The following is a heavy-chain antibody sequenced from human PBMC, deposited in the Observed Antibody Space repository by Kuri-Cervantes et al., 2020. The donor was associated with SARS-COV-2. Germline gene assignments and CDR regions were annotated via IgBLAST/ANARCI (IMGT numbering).Heavy chain of an antibody. CDR1: GYSFTSYW. Sequence: KVSCKGSGYSFTSYWIGWVCQMPGKGLEWMGIIYPGDSDTRYSPSFQGQVTISADKSISTAYLQWSSLKASDTAMYYCARRDDSSGLDAFDIWGQGTMVTVSS. V-gene: IGHV5-51*01. D-gene: IGHD3-22*01. CDR3: ARRDDSSGLDAFDI. CDR2: IYPGDSDT. J-gene: IGHJ3*02.